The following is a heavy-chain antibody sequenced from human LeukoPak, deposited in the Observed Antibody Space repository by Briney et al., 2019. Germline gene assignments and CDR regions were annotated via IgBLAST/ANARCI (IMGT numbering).Heavy chain of an antibody. Sequence: SETLSLTCTVSGGSISSGGYYWNWIRQHPGKGLEWIVYIYYSGSTYYNPSLKSRVTISVDTSKNQFSLKLSSVTAADTAVYYCARTYYYDSSGYYFGHFDYWGQGTLVTVSS. CDR3: ARTYYYDSSGYYFGHFDY. J-gene: IGHJ4*02. CDR1: GGSISSGGYY. V-gene: IGHV4-31*03. CDR2: IYYSGST. D-gene: IGHD3-22*01.